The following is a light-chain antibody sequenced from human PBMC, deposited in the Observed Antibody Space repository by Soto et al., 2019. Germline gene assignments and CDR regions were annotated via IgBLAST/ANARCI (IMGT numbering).Light chain of an antibody. Sequence: QSALTQPASVSGSPGQSITISCTGTSSDVGGYNYVSWYQQHPGKAPKLMIYEVSNRPSGVSNRFSGSKSGNTASLTISGLQAEDEGDYYCSSYARNSIRMFGGGTQLTVL. CDR3: SSYARNSIRM. J-gene: IGLJ3*02. V-gene: IGLV2-14*01. CDR1: SSDVGGYNY. CDR2: EVS.